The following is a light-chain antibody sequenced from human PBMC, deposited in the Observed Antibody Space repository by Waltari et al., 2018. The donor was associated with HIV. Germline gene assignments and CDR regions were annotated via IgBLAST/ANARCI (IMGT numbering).Light chain of an antibody. CDR1: QSVSSN. Sequence: EIVMTQSPATLSVSPGERATLSCRASQSVSSNLAWYQQKPGQSPRLLIFDVSNRATGIPARFSGSGSGTDFTLTINSLEPEDFAMYYCQQRNDWPPRFTFGPGTRVDVK. CDR3: QQRNDWPPRFT. J-gene: IGKJ3*01. V-gene: IGKV3-11*01. CDR2: DVS.